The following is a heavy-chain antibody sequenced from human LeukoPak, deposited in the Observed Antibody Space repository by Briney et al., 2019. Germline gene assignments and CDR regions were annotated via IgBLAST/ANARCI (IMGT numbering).Heavy chain of an antibody. J-gene: IGHJ4*02. CDR2: INPKSGGT. D-gene: IGHD1-26*01. V-gene: IGHV1-2*02. Sequence: ASVKVSRKASGYTFTGYYMHLVRQAPGQGLEWMGWINPKSGGTNYAQKFQGRVTMTRDTSISTAYMALSRLRSDDTAVYYCARSRVGAPSDYWGQGSLVTVSS. CDR1: GYTFTGYY. CDR3: ARSRVGAPSDY.